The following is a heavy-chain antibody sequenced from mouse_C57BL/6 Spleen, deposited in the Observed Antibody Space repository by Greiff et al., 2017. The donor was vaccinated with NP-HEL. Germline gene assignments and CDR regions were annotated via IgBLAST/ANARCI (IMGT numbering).Heavy chain of an antibody. CDR3: ARSRTAQALFDY. Sequence: VKVVESGAELVKPGASVKISCKASGYAFSSYWMNWVKQRPGKGLEWIGQIYPGDGDTNYNGKFKGKATLTADKSSSTAYMQLSSLTSEDSAVYFCARSRTAQALFDYWGQGTTLTVSS. D-gene: IGHD3-2*02. J-gene: IGHJ2*01. V-gene: IGHV1-80*01. CDR1: GYAFSSYW. CDR2: IYPGDGDT.